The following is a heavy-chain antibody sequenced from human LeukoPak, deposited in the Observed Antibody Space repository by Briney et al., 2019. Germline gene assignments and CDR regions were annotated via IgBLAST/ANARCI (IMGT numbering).Heavy chain of an antibody. D-gene: IGHD1-26*01. J-gene: IGHJ4*02. CDR3: ARSSGSYYLVFDY. Sequence: SETLSLTCTVSGGSISSYYWSWIRQPPGKGLEWIGYIYYSGSTNYNPSLKSRVTISVDTSKNQFSLKLSSVTAADTAVYYCARSSGSYYLVFDYWGQGTLVTVSS. CDR1: GGSISSYY. V-gene: IGHV4-59*01. CDR2: IYYSGST.